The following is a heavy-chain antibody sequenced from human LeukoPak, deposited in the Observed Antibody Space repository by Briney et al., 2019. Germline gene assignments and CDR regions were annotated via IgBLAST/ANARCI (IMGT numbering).Heavy chain of an antibody. CDR3: ARDKGFTIFGPWSRPSDAFDI. CDR2: YYYSGST. V-gene: IGHV4-38-2*02. CDR1: GYSISSGYY. D-gene: IGHD3-3*01. J-gene: IGHJ3*02. Sequence: SETLSLTCTVSGYSISSGYYWGWIRQPPGKGLELIGIYYYSGSTYYNPSLKSRVTISVDTSRNLFSLTLSSVTAADTAVYYCARDKGFTIFGPWSRPSDAFDIWGQGTMVTVSS.